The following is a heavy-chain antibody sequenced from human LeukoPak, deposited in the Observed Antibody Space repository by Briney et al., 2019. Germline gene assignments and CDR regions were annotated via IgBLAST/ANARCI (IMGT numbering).Heavy chain of an antibody. CDR2: ISAYNGNT. D-gene: IGHD3-3*01. V-gene: IGHV1-18*04. CDR1: GYTFTSYY. Sequence: GASVKVSCKASGYTFTSYYMHWVRQAPGQGLEWMGWISAYNGNTNYAQKLQGRVTMTTDTSTSTAYMELRSLRSDDTAVYYCARDYYDFWSGYLYYFDYWGQGTLVTVSS. CDR3: ARDYYDFWSGYLYYFDY. J-gene: IGHJ4*02.